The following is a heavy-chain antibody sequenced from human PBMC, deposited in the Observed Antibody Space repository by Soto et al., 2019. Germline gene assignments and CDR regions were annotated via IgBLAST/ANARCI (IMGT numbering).Heavy chain of an antibody. D-gene: IGHD6-13*01. CDR3: AKDPAHRGSSPFWTQNYYGMDV. Sequence: PGGSLRLSCAASGFTFSSYAMSWVRQAPGKGLEWVSAISGSGGSTYYADSVKGRFTISRDNSKNTLYLQMNSLRAEDTAVYYCAKDPAHRGSSPFWTQNYYGMDVWGQGTTVTVSS. V-gene: IGHV3-23*01. CDR1: GFTFSSYA. CDR2: ISGSGGST. J-gene: IGHJ6*02.